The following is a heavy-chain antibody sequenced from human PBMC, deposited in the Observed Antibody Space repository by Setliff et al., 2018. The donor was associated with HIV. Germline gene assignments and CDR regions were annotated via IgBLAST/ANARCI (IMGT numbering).Heavy chain of an antibody. J-gene: IGHJ6*02. CDR2: IYYNGRT. CDR1: GGSISSGGYY. V-gene: IGHV4-31*03. Sequence: SQTLSLTCTVSGGSISSGGYYWNWIRQYPVKGLEWIGHIYYNGRTLFNPALGTRLNMSVDTSDNQFSLHLNSGTAADTAVYYCVRERRRSPLSYGLDVWGQGTTVTSP. CDR3: VRERRRSPLSYGLDV.